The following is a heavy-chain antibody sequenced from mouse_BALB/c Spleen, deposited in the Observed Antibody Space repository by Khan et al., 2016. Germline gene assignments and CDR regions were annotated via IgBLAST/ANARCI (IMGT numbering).Heavy chain of an antibody. V-gene: IGHV1-54*01. D-gene: IGHD2-3*01. CDR3: ARYDGNYYAMDY. CDR2: INPGSGGT. J-gene: IGHJ4*01. CDR1: GYAFTNYL. Sequence: QVQLQQSGAELVRPGTSVKVSCKASGYAFTNYLIAWVKQRPGQGLAWIGVINPGSGGTNSNEKFKGKATLTADKSSSTAYMQLSSLTSDDSAVYFCARYDGNYYAMDYWGQGTSVTVSS.